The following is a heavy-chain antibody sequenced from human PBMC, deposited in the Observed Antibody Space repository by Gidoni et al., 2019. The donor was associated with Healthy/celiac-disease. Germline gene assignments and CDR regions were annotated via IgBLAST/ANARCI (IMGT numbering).Heavy chain of an antibody. D-gene: IGHD1-26*01. CDR2: INSDGSST. CDR3: ARVLTPRGSIVGATGVDY. Sequence: EVQLLESGGGLVQPGGSLRLSCAASGFTFSSYWMHWVRQAPGKGLVWVSRINSDGSSTSYADSVKGRFTISRDNVKNTLYLQMNSLRAEDTAVYYCARVLTPRGSIVGATGVDYWGQGTLVTVSS. J-gene: IGHJ4*02. CDR1: GFTFSSYW. V-gene: IGHV3-74*01.